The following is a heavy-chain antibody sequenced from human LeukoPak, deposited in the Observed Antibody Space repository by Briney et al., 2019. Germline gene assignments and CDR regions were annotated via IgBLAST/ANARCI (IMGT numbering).Heavy chain of an antibody. J-gene: IGHJ3*02. CDR1: GFRFTTYW. V-gene: IGHV3-74*01. D-gene: IGHD6-13*01. CDR2: ISSDGIGT. CDR3: AKYPIAAAGSDAFDI. Sequence: GGSLRLSCSASGFRFTTYWMHWVRQTPGKGLVWVSYISSDGIGTSYADSVKGRFTISRDNSKNTLYLQMNSLRAEDTAVYYCAKYPIAAAGSDAFDIWGQGTMVTVSS.